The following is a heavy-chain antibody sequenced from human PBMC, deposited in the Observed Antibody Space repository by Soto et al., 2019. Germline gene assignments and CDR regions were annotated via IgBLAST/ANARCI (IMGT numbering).Heavy chain of an antibody. Sequence: SVKVCCKDSGYTFNTYCISWVRQETGQGLEWMGWISAYSGSTKFAQKLQGRVTMTTDTSTTTAYMELRSLTSDDTAVYYCARDFTKSSSWPYYFDYWGQGTLVTVPQ. D-gene: IGHD6-13*01. CDR2: ISAYSGST. CDR3: ARDFTKSSSWPYYFDY. V-gene: IGHV1-18*01. CDR1: GYTFNTYC. J-gene: IGHJ4*02.